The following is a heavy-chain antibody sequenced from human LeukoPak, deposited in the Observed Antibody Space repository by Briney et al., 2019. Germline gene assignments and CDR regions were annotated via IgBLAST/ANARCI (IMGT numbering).Heavy chain of an antibody. CDR3: ARQYFSGSYYTFVY. J-gene: IGHJ4*02. CDR1: GGSISNYY. Sequence: SETLSLTCTVSGGSISNYYWSWIRQPAGKGLEWIGRIYSSGSTDYNPSLKSRVTISVDTSKNQFSLKLSSVTAADTAVYYCARQYFSGSYYTFVYWGQGTLVTVSS. D-gene: IGHD3-10*01. V-gene: IGHV4-4*07. CDR2: IYSSGST.